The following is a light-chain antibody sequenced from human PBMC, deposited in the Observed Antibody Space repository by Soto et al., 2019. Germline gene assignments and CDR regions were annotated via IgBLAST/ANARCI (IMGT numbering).Light chain of an antibody. Sequence: QSGLTQPASVSGSPGQSITISCTGTSSDVGSYNLVSWYQQHPGKAPQLIIYEGSKRPSGVSNRFGGSKSGNTASLTISGLQAEDEADYYCCSYASSTTRVFGTGTKVTVL. V-gene: IGLV2-23*01. CDR3: CSYASSTTRV. CDR2: EGS. J-gene: IGLJ1*01. CDR1: SSDVGSYNL.